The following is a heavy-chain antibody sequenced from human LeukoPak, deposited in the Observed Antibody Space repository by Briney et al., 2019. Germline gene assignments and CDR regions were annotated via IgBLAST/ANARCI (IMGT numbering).Heavy chain of an antibody. CDR1: GVTFNTYP. CDR3: ARDRLFYFHSPDYRAGYFYAMDV. Sequence: PGGSLRLSCSASGVTFNTYPMHWVRQSPGKGLEWVAVTSHDESYKFYAESVKGRFTISRDNSNNTLYLQMNTLRPEDTSVYYCARDRLFYFHSPDYRAGYFYAMDVWGQGTTVTVSS. V-gene: IGHV3-30-3*01. CDR2: TSHDESYK. J-gene: IGHJ6*02. D-gene: IGHD3-22*01.